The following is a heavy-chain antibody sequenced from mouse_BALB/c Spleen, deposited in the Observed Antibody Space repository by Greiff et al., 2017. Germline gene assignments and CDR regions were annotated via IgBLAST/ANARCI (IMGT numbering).Heavy chain of an antibody. CDR2: ISSGGSYT. J-gene: IGHJ4*01. Sequence: EVMLVESGGGLVKPGGSLKLSCAASGFTFSSYAMSWVRQSPEKRLEWVAEISSGGSYTYYPDTVTGRFTISRDNAKNTLYLEMSSLRSEDTAMYYCARETGTGAMDYWGQGTSVTVSS. V-gene: IGHV5-9-4*01. D-gene: IGHD4-1*01. CDR3: ARETGTGAMDY. CDR1: GFTFSSYA.